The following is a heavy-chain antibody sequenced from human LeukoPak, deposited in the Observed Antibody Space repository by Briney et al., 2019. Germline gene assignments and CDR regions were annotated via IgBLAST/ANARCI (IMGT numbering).Heavy chain of an antibody. CDR1: GYTFTGYY. CDR3: ASPAASLASRYYYYYMDV. D-gene: IGHD6-25*01. CDR2: INPNSGGT. J-gene: IGHJ6*03. V-gene: IGHV1-2*02. Sequence: ASVKVSCKASGYTFTGYYMHWVRQAPGQALEWMRWINPNSGGTNYAQKFQGRVTMTRDTPISTAYMELSRLRSDDTAVYYCASPAASLASRYYYYYMDVWGKGTTVTVSS.